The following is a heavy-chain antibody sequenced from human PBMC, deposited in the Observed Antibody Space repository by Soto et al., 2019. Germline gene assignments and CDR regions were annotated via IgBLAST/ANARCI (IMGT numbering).Heavy chain of an antibody. D-gene: IGHD3-10*01. V-gene: IGHV4-31*03. Sequence: QVQLQESGPGLVKPSQTLSLTCTVSGGSISSGGYYWSWIRQHPGKGLEWIGYIYYSGSTYYNPSLKSRVTISVATSKNPFSLKLSSVTAADTAVYYCAREGELLWFGDHNWFDPWGQGTLVTVSS. CDR2: IYYSGST. CDR3: AREGELLWFGDHNWFDP. CDR1: GGSISSGGYY. J-gene: IGHJ5*02.